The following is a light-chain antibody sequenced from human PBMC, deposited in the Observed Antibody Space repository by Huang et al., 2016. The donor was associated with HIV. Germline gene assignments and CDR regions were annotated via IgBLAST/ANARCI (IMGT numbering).Light chain of an antibody. CDR3: MQGLRTPRT. J-gene: IGKJ2*01. CDR2: LGS. CDR1: QSLLHSDGNNY. Sequence: DVVMTQSPLSLPITPGEPASISCRSSQSLLHSDGNNYFEWYLQKPGQSPQLLIYLGSNRASGVPERVSGSGSGTDFTLKISRVEAEDVGVYYCMQGLRTPRTFGQGTRLEIK. V-gene: IGKV2-28*01.